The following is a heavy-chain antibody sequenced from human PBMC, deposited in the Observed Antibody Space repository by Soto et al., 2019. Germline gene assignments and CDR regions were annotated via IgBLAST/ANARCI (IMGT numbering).Heavy chain of an antibody. J-gene: IGHJ4*02. D-gene: IGHD6-6*01. CDR1: GFTFSSYA. V-gene: IGHV3-23*01. Sequence: RLSCAASGFTFSSYAMSWVRQAPGKGLEWVSAISGSGGSTYYADSVKGRFTISRDNSKNTLYLQMNSLRAEDTAVYYCAKSAEYSSSSAADYWGQGTLVTVS. CDR3: AKSAEYSSSSAADY. CDR2: ISGSGGST.